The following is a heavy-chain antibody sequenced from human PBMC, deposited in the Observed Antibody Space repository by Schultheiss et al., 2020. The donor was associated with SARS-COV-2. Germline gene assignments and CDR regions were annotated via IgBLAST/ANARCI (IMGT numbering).Heavy chain of an antibody. CDR3: ARSPAETIYQYYMDV. D-gene: IGHD2-2*01. Sequence: GGSLRLSCAVSGFTFSSYAMSWVRQAPGKGLEWVSSISRRSDNTFYADSVRGRFTISRDNAKNSLYLQMKSLRGEDTAVYFCARSPAETIYQYYMDVWGTGTTVTVSS. J-gene: IGHJ6*03. CDR1: GFTFSSYA. V-gene: IGHV3-21*01. CDR2: ISRRSDNT.